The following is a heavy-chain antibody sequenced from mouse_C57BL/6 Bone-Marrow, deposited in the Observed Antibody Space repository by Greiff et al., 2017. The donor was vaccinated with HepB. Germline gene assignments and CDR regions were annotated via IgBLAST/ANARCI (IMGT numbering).Heavy chain of an antibody. V-gene: IGHV1-77*01. CDR1: GYTFTDYY. J-gene: IGHJ3*01. CDR3: ARRRNFAWVGY. CDR2: ISPRSGST. Sequence: VKLQESGAELVKPGASVKISCKASGYTFTDYYINWVKQRPGQGLEWIGKISPRSGSTYYNEKCKGKATLTADKSSSTAYMQLSSLTSEDTAVYCCARRRNFAWVGYWGRGTLVTVSA.